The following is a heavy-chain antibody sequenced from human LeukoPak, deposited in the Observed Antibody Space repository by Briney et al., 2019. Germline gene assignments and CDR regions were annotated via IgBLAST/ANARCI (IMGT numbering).Heavy chain of an antibody. CDR2: ISGSGGST. J-gene: IGHJ4*02. V-gene: IGHV3-23*01. CDR1: GFTFSSYA. D-gene: IGHD3-10*01. Sequence: GRSLRLSCAASGFTFSSYAMSWVRQAPGKGLEWVSAISGSGGSTYYADSVKGRFTISRDNSKNTLYLQMNSLRAEDTAVYYCAKDHNYGSGSYKDYWGQGTLVTVSS. CDR3: AKDHNYGSGSYKDY.